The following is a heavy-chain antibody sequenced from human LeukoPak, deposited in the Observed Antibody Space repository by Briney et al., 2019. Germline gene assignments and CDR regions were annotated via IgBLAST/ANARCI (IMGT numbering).Heavy chain of an antibody. CDR1: GFPFSDYY. CDR3: ARGAVAGTFDY. J-gene: IGHJ4*02. CDR2: ISSSSSYI. V-gene: IGHV3-21*01. Sequence: GGSLRLSCAASGFPFSDYYMNWVRQAPGKGLEWVSSISSSSSYIYYADSVKGRFTISRDNAKNSLYLQMNSLRAEDTAVYYCARGAVAGTFDYWGQGTLVTVSS. D-gene: IGHD6-19*01.